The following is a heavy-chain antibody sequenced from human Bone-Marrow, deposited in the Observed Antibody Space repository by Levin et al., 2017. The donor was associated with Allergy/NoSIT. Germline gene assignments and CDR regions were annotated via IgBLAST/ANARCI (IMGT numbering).Heavy chain of an antibody. CDR1: GYAFISYD. J-gene: IGHJ6*02. V-gene: IGHV1-8*01. CDR2: MTPNSGIT. Sequence: SVKVSCKASGYAFISYDITWVRQAAGQGLEWMGWMTPNSGITGYAQKFQDRITMRRDTSIGTAFMELSSLTSEDTAVYYCARGKLSYYYGLDVWGQGTTVTVSS. D-gene: IGHD2-15*01. CDR3: ARGKLSYYYGLDV.